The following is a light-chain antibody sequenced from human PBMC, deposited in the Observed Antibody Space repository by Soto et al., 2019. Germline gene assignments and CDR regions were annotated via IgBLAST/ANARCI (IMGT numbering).Light chain of an antibody. Sequence: EIVMTQSPATLSVSPGERATLSCRASQSVSSNLAWYQQKPGQAPRLLIYGASTRATGTPARFSGSGSGTEFTLPISSLQSKDFAVYYCQQYNNWPPYTFGQGTKVDIK. V-gene: IGKV3-15*01. CDR2: GAS. CDR3: QQYNNWPPYT. CDR1: QSVSSN. J-gene: IGKJ2*01.